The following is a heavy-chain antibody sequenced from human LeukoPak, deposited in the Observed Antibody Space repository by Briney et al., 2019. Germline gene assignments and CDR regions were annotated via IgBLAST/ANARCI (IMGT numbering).Heavy chain of an antibody. J-gene: IGHJ3*02. Sequence: GGSLRLSCAASGFTFSSYAMSWVRQAPGKGLEWVSAISGSGGSTYYADSVKGRFTISRDNSKNTLYLQMNSLRAEDTAVYYCANPPRVLRYFDWAKGDAFDIWGQGTMVTVSS. CDR3: ANPPRVLRYFDWAKGDAFDI. CDR2: ISGSGGST. D-gene: IGHD3-9*01. V-gene: IGHV3-23*01. CDR1: GFTFSSYA.